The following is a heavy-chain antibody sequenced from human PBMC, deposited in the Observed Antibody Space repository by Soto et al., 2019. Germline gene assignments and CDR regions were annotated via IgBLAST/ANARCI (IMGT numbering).Heavy chain of an antibody. Sequence: QVQLVQSGAEVKKPGASVKVSCKASGYTFTGYYMHWVRQAPGQGLEWMGWINPNSGGTNYAQKFQGWVTMTRDTSISTAYMELGMLRSDDTAVYYCPRPAPPPYRYGMDVWGQGTTVTVSS. CDR2: INPNSGGT. CDR3: PRPAPPPYRYGMDV. J-gene: IGHJ6*02. D-gene: IGHD2-2*01. V-gene: IGHV1-2*04. CDR1: GYTFTGYY.